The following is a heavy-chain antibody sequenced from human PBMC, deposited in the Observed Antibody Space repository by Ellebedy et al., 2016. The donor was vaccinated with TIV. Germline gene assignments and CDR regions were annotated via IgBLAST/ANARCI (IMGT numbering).Heavy chain of an antibody. CDR2: IDTSGST. J-gene: IGHJ5*02. D-gene: IGHD3-10*01. V-gene: IGHV4-4*07. Sequence: SETLSLTXTVSGVSISRHYWSWVRQPAGKGLEWIGRIDTSGSTNYNPSLLSRVVLSADTSKNHFSLKLTSVTAADTAVYYCARGLMVRGKGLGYNWFDPWGQGTLVTVSS. CDR1: GVSISRHY. CDR3: ARGLMVRGKGLGYNWFDP.